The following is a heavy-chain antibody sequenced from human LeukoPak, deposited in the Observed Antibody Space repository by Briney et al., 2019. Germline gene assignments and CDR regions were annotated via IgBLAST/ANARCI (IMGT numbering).Heavy chain of an antibody. J-gene: IGHJ4*02. CDR2: INPNSGGT. D-gene: IGHD2-2*01. CDR1: GYTFTVYY. Sequence: ASVKVSCKASGYTFTVYYMHWARQAPGQGLEWMGSINPNSGGTNYAQKFHGRVTMTRDTSISTAYMELSSLRSDDTAVYYCARDQYCTSTSCYPYFDYWGQGALVTVSS. CDR3: ARDQYCTSTSCYPYFDY. V-gene: IGHV1-2*02.